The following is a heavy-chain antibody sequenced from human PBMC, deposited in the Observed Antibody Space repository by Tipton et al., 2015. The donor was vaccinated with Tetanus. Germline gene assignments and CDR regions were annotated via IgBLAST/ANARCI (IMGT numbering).Heavy chain of an antibody. D-gene: IGHD2-2*03. CDR2: IYYSGST. J-gene: IGHJ6*02. Sequence: TLSLTCTVSGGSISSYYWSWIRQPPGKGLEWIGYIYYSGSTNYNPSLKSRVTISVDTSKNQFSLKLSSVTAADTAVYYCARDRKSPGYCSSTSCRDYYYYGMDVWGQGTTVTVSS. V-gene: IGHV4-59*12. CDR3: ARDRKSPGYCSSTSCRDYYYYGMDV. CDR1: GGSISSYY.